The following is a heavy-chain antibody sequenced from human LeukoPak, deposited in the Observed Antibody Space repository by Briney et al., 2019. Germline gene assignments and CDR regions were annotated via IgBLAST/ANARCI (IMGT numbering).Heavy chain of an antibody. CDR1: GGSISSSNW. Sequence: SGTLSLTCAVSGGSISSSNWWSWVRQPPGKGLERIGEIYHSGSTNYNPSLKSRVTISVDKSKNQFSLKLSSVTAADTAVYYCAGLKEEVGRYFDYWGQGTLVTVSS. D-gene: IGHD2-2*01. CDR3: AGLKEEVGRYFDY. J-gene: IGHJ4*02. V-gene: IGHV4-4*02. CDR2: IYHSGST.